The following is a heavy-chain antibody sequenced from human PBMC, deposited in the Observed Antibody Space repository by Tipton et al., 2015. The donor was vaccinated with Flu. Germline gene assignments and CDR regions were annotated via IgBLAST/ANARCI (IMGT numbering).Heavy chain of an antibody. CDR1: GGSISSGSYY. D-gene: IGHD3-22*01. CDR3: AREGFDSSGYRAGDAFDI. J-gene: IGHJ3*02. CDR2: IYTSGST. Sequence: TLSLTCTVSGGSISSGSYYWSWIRQPAGKGLEWIGRIYTSGSTNYNPSLKSRVTISVDTSKNQFSLQLSSVTAADTAVYYCAREGFDSSGYRAGDAFDIWGPGIMVTVSS. V-gene: IGHV4-61*02.